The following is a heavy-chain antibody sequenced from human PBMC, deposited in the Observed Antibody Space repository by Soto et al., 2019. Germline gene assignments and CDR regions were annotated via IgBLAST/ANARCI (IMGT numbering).Heavy chain of an antibody. D-gene: IGHD4-17*01. CDR3: ATIDGTVTTYYFDY. Sequence: ASVKVSCKVSGYTLTELSMHWVRQAPGKGLEWMGGFDPEDGETIYAQKFQGRVTMTEDTSTDTAYMELSSLRSEDTAVYYCATIDGTVTTYYFDYWGQGTLVTVSS. J-gene: IGHJ4*02. CDR1: GYTLTELS. CDR2: FDPEDGET. V-gene: IGHV1-24*01.